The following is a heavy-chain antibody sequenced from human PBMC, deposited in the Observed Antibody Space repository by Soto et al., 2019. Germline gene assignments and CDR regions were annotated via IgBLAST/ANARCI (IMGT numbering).Heavy chain of an antibody. CDR2: IYYSGST. D-gene: IGHD3-16*01. CDR3: ARGDRRLSLFDY. Sequence: TSETLSVTCTVSGGSISSYYWSWIRQPPGKGLEWIGYIYYSGSTNYNPSLKSRVTISVDTSKNQFSLKLSSVTAADTAVYYCARGDRRLSLFDYWGQGTLVTVSS. CDR1: GGSISSYY. J-gene: IGHJ4*02. V-gene: IGHV4-59*01.